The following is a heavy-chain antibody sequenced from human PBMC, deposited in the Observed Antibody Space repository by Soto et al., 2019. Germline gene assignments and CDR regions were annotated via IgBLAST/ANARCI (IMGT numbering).Heavy chain of an antibody. J-gene: IGHJ4*02. CDR1: GFTFSSYW. CDR2: IKQDGSEK. Sequence: PGGSLRLSCAASGFTFSSYWMSWVRQAPGKGLEWVANIKQDGSEKYYVDSVKGRFTISRDNAKNSLYLQMNSLRAEDTAVYYCARDWPAVAGRPIFDYWGQGTLVTVSS. CDR3: ARDWPAVAGRPIFDY. D-gene: IGHD6-19*01. V-gene: IGHV3-7*01.